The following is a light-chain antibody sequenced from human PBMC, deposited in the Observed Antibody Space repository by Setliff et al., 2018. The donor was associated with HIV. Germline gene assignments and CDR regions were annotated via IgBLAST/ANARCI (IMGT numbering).Light chain of an antibody. Sequence: QSALTQPRSVSGSPGQSVTISCTGISSDVGGYNYVSWYQLHPAKAPKLVIYDVSKRPSGVPDRFSGSRSGNTASLTISGLQAEDEADYYCCSYAGSFTWVFGGGT. CDR1: SSDVGGYNY. CDR3: CSYAGSFTWV. V-gene: IGLV2-11*01. J-gene: IGLJ3*02. CDR2: DVS.